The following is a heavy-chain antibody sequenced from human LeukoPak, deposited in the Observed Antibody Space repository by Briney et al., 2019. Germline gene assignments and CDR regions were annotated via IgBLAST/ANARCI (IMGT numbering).Heavy chain of an antibody. Sequence: GGSLRLSCAASGFTFSSYSMNWVRQAPGKGLEWVSYISSSSSTIYYADSVKGRFTISRDNAKNSLYLQMNSLRAEDTAVYYCARDISYYDSSPTGYWGQGTLVTVSS. CDR3: ARDISYYDSSPTGY. CDR1: GFTFSSYS. CDR2: ISSSSSTI. J-gene: IGHJ4*02. D-gene: IGHD3-22*01. V-gene: IGHV3-48*01.